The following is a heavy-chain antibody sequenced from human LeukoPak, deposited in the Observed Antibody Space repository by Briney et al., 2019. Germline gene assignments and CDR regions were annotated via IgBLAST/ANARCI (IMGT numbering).Heavy chain of an antibody. J-gene: IGHJ4*02. CDR1: GFTFSDYY. Sequence: GGSLRLSCAASGFTFSDYYMSWIRQAPGKGLEWVSYISSSGSTIYYADSVKGRFTISRDNAKNSLYLQMNTLRAEDTAVYYCARDSDYVWGTYRYHYFDYWGQGTLVTVSS. CDR2: ISSSGSTI. D-gene: IGHD3-16*02. V-gene: IGHV3-11*04. CDR3: ARDSDYVWGTYRYHYFDY.